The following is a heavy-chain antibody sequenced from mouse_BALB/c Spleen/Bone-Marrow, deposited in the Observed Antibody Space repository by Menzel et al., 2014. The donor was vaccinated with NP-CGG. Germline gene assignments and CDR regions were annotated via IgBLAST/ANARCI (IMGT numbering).Heavy chain of an antibody. J-gene: IGHJ4*01. CDR1: GYSFTGYT. D-gene: IGHD2-10*02. CDR3: ARHGYGNYVALDC. CDR2: INPYNGGT. V-gene: IGHV1-18*01. Sequence: LKESGPELVKPGASMKISCKVSGYSFTGYTMNWVKQSHGKNLEWIGLINPYNGGTSYNQKFKGKATLTVDKSSSTAYMELLSLTSEDSAVYYCARHGYGNYVALDCWGQGTSVTVSS.